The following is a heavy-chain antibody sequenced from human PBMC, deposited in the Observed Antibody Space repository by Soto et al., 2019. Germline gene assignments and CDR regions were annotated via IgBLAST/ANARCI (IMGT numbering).Heavy chain of an antibody. D-gene: IGHD1-1*01. J-gene: IGHJ6*02. Sequence: GGSLRLSCAASGFTFSSYSMNWVRQAPGKGLEWVSSISSSSSYIYYADSVKGRFTISRDNAKNSLYLQMNSLRAEDTAVYYCARTTGRVPGVHYYGMDVWGQGTTVTVSS. CDR3: ARTTGRVPGVHYYGMDV. CDR1: GFTFSSYS. V-gene: IGHV3-21*01. CDR2: ISSSSSYI.